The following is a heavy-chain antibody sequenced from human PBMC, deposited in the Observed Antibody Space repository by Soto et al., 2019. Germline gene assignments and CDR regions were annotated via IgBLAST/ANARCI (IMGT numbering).Heavy chain of an antibody. CDR2: IIPIFGTA. D-gene: IGHD6-13*01. V-gene: IGHV1-69*01. CDR3: ARERVDSSLPNYYYSYGMDV. J-gene: IGHJ6*02. Sequence: QVQLVQSGAEVKKPGSSVKVSCKASGGTFSSYAISWVRQAPGQGLEWMGGIIPIFGTANSAQKFPGRVPITADESTSSAYMELSSRSSEDTAVYYCARERVDSSLPNYYYSYGMDVWGQGTTVTVCS. CDR1: GGTFSSYA.